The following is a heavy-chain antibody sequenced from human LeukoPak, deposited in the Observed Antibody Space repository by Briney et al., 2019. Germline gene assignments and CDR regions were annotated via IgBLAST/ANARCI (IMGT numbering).Heavy chain of an antibody. CDR3: ARGSASYDILTGYYPLYYFDY. CDR1: GGSISSSSYY. Sequence: SETLSLTCSVSGGSISSSSYYWGWIRQPPGKGLEWIGSIYYTGSTYYNPSLKTRVTISVDTSESQFSLKLSSVTAADTAVYYCARGSASYDILTGYYPLYYFDYWGQGTLVTVSS. V-gene: IGHV4-39*07. CDR2: IYYTGST. D-gene: IGHD3-9*01. J-gene: IGHJ4*02.